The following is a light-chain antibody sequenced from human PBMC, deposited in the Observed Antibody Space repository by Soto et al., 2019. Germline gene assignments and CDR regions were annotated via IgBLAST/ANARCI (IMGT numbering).Light chain of an antibody. J-gene: IGLJ1*01. Sequence: QSALTQPASVSGSPGQSITISCTGTSSDVGSHKLVSWYQQYPGKAPELIIFEATKRPSGVPNRFSGSKSGSTASLTISGLQAEDEADYYCCSNADGSTYGFGTGTKLTVL. CDR1: SSDVGSHKL. V-gene: IGLV2-23*01. CDR2: EAT. CDR3: CSNADGSTYG.